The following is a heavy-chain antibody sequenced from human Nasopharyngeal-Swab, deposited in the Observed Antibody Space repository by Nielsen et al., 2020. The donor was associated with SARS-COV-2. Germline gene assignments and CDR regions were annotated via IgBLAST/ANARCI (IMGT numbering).Heavy chain of an antibody. D-gene: IGHD3-10*01. V-gene: IGHV5-51*01. J-gene: IGHJ5*02. CDR2: IYPGDSDT. CDR1: GYSFRNYW. Sequence: GESLNISCQGPGYSFRNYWIAWVRQMPGKGLEWMGIIYPGDSDTRYSPSFQGQVTISADKSISTVYLQWSSLKASDTAMYYCAKTYYYGSGRTIWFDPWGQGTFVTVSS. CDR3: AKTYYYGSGRTIWFDP.